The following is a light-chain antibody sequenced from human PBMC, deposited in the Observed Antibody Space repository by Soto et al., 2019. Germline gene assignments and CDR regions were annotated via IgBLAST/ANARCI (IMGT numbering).Light chain of an antibody. CDR3: QVWDSSGDHPDVV. Sequence: SYELTQPPSVSVAPGKTARITCGGFNIGSQTVHWYQQKPGQAPVLVIYYDSDRPSGIPERFSGSKSGSTATLTISRVEAGDEADFYCQVWDSSGDHPDVVFGGGTKVTVL. CDR2: YDS. CDR1: NIGSQT. V-gene: IGLV3-21*04. J-gene: IGLJ2*01.